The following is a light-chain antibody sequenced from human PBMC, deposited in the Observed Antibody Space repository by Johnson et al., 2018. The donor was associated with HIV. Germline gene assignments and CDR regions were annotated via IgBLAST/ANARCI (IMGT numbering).Light chain of an antibody. V-gene: IGLV1-51*01. Sequence: QSVLTQPPSVSAAPGQKVTVSCSGSNTNIGNDFVSWYQQLPGKAPRLLIYDNNKRPSGIPDRFSGSKSGTSATLGITGLQTGDEADYYCGTWDNSLTTGGVFGTGTKVTVL. J-gene: IGLJ1*01. CDR3: GTWDNSLTTGGV. CDR2: DNN. CDR1: NTNIGNDF.